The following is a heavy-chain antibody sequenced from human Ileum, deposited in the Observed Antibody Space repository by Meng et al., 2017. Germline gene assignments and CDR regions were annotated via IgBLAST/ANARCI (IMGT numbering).Heavy chain of an antibody. CDR3: ARLGGGDSSSWRGG. CDR1: GYSISSGYY. Sequence: SETLSLTCAVSGYSISSGYYWGWIRQPPGKGLEWIGSIYHSGSTYYNPSLKSRVTISVDTSKNQFSLKLSSVTAADTAVYYCARLGGGDSSSWRGGWGQGTLVTVSS. D-gene: IGHD6-13*01. J-gene: IGHJ4*02. V-gene: IGHV4-38-2*01. CDR2: IYHSGST.